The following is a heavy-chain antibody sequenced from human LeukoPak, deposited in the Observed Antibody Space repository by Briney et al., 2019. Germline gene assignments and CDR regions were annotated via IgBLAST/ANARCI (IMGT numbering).Heavy chain of an antibody. D-gene: IGHD5-24*01. Sequence: PGGSLRLSCAASGFTFSSYSMNWVRQAPGKGLEWVSSISSSSSYIYYADSVKGRFTISRDNSKGTVYLQMNSLRPDDTAVYYCAKDDAWLQYGNWGRGTLVTVSS. V-gene: IGHV3-21*04. CDR3: AKDDAWLQYGN. CDR1: GFTFSSYS. CDR2: ISSSSSYI. J-gene: IGHJ4*02.